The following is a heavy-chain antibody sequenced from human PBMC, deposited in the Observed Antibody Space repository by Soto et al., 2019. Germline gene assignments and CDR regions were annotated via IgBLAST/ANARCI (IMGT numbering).Heavy chain of an antibody. V-gene: IGHV3-74*01. CDR3: ASGDYDYIWGSYRPGDAFDI. J-gene: IGHJ3*02. CDR2: INSDGSST. Sequence: GGSLRLSCAASGFTFSSYWMHWVRQAPGKGLVWVSRINSDGSSTSYADSVKGRFTISRDNAKNTLYLQMNSLRAEDTAVYYCASGDYDYIWGSYRPGDAFDIWGQGTMVTVSS. D-gene: IGHD3-16*02. CDR1: GFTFSSYW.